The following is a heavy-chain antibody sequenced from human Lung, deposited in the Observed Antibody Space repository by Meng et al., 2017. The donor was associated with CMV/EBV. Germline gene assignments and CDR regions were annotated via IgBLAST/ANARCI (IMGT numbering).Heavy chain of an antibody. CDR2: IYHSGGT. Sequence: QLQEPGPGLVKPSGTLSLTCAVSGGSISISTWWSWARQPPGKGLEWIGEIYHSGGTNYNPSLRGRVTISLDKSKNQLSLTLRSVTAADTAVYYCARDPYATGWAGWGQGTLVTVSS. V-gene: IGHV4-4*02. D-gene: IGHD6-19*01. CDR1: GGSISISTW. CDR3: ARDPYATGWAG. J-gene: IGHJ4*02.